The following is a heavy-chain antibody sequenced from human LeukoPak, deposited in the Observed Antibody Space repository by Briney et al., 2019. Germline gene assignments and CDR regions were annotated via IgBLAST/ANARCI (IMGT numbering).Heavy chain of an antibody. J-gene: IGHJ4*02. V-gene: IGHV3-21*01. CDR2: ISSSSSYI. CDR3: ARVAVAGNSVFDY. Sequence: GGSLRLSCAASGFTFSSYSMNWVRQAPGKGLEWVSSISSSSSYIYYADSVKGRFTISRDNAKNSLYLQMNSLRAEDTAVYYCARVAVAGNSVFDYWGQGTLVTVSS. D-gene: IGHD6-19*01. CDR1: GFTFSSYS.